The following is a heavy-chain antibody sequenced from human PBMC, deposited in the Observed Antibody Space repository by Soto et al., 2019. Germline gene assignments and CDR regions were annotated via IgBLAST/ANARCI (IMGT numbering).Heavy chain of an antibody. V-gene: IGHV3-11*01. D-gene: IGHD2-15*01. CDR2: ISSSGSTI. J-gene: IGHJ6*02. Sequence: QVQLVESGGGLVKPGGSLRLSCAASGFSFSDYYMSWIRQAPGKGLEWVSYISSSGSTIYYADSVKGRFTVSRDNAKDSLWLQVNRLRAEDTAVYYCARNGYCSRDACSYGVDVWGQGTTVTVSS. CDR3: ARNGYCSRDACSYGVDV. CDR1: GFSFSDYY.